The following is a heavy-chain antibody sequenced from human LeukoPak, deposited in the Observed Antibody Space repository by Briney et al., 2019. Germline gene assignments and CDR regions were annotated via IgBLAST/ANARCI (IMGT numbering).Heavy chain of an antibody. CDR1: GYTFTNYG. Sequence: GASVKVSCKASGYTFTNYGISWVRQAPGQGLEWVGWISAYNGNTNYAQKVQGRVTMTTDTSTSTAHMELRSLRSDDTAVYYCARGGEEGDYYGLVYWGQGTLVTVSS. CDR2: ISAYNGNT. V-gene: IGHV1-18*04. D-gene: IGHD3-10*01. CDR3: ARGGEEGDYYGLVY. J-gene: IGHJ4*02.